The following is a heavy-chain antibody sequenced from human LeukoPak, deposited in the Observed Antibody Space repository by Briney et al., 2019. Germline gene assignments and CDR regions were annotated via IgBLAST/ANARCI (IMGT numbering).Heavy chain of an antibody. J-gene: IGHJ4*02. Sequence: ASVKVSCKASGYTFTGYYMHWGRQAPGQGLGWMGWINPNSGGTNYAQKFQGRVTMTRDTSISTAYMELSRLRSDDTAVYYCAREFHSSSWYNYWGQGTLVTVSS. CDR2: INPNSGGT. CDR3: AREFHSSSWYNY. V-gene: IGHV1-2*02. D-gene: IGHD6-13*01. CDR1: GYTFTGYY.